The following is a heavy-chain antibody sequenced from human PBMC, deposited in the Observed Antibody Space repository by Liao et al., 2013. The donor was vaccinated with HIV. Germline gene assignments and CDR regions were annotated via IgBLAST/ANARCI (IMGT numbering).Heavy chain of an antibody. CDR1: GGSISSYY. J-gene: IGHJ3*02. CDR3: ARDRTAGGTGDAFDI. Sequence: QVQLQESGPGLVKPSETLSLTCTVSGGSISSYYWSWIRQPAGKGLEWIGRIYTSGSANYNPSLKSRVTMSVDMSKNQLSLRLTSVTAADTAVYYCARDRTAGGTGDAFDIWGQGTAVSVSS. D-gene: IGHD6-13*01. V-gene: IGHV4-4*07. CDR2: IYTSGSA.